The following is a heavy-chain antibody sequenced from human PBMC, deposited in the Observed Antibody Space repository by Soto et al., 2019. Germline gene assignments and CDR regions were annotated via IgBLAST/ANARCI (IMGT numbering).Heavy chain of an antibody. V-gene: IGHV3-13*01. CDR3: ARARAYCISTSCYRYMDV. J-gene: IGHJ6*03. D-gene: IGHD2-2*01. CDR1: GFTFSSYD. Sequence: EVQLVESGGGLVQPGGSLRLSCAASGFTFSSYDMHWVRQATGKGLEWVSAIGTAGDTYYPGSVKGRFTISRENAKSYLYLQMNSLRAGDTAVYYCARARAYCISTSCYRYMDVWGKETTVTVSS. CDR2: IGTAGDT.